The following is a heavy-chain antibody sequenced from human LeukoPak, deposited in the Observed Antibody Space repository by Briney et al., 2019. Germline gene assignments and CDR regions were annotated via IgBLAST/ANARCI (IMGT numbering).Heavy chain of an antibody. CDR3: ATLRSDSRGWYYFDY. Sequence: PGGSLRLSCAASGFSFRSYSMHWVRQAPGKGLEWVALIWYDGSNKYYADSVKGRFTISRDNSKKMLYLQMDSLRAEDTAVYCCATLRSDSRGWYYFDYWGQGTLVSVSS. V-gene: IGHV3-33*01. CDR2: IWYDGSNK. CDR1: GFSFRSYS. J-gene: IGHJ4*02. D-gene: IGHD6-19*01.